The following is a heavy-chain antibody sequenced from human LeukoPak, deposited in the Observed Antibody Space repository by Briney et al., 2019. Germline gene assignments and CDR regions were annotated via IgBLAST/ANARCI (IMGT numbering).Heavy chain of an antibody. CDR2: ISWNSGSI. V-gene: IGHV3-9*01. CDR1: GFTFDDYA. Sequence: GGSLRLSCAASGFTFDDYAMHWVRQAPGKGLEWVSGISWNSGSIGYADPVKGRFTISRDNAKNSLYLQMNSLRAEDTALYYCAKDRGSYCSSTSCSRALFQHWGQGTLVTVSS. J-gene: IGHJ1*01. D-gene: IGHD2-2*01. CDR3: AKDRGSYCSSTSCSRALFQH.